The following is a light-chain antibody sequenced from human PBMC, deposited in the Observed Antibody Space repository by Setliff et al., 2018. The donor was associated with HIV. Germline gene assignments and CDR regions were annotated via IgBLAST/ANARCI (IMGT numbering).Light chain of an antibody. V-gene: IGLV2-14*01. CDR3: SSYAITNTLP. CDR1: SSDIGGYSY. CDR2: EVS. Sequence: QSVLTQPASVSGSPGQSITISCTGTSSDIGGYSYVSWYQQHPGKAPKLIIYEVSNRPSGVSNRFSGSKSGYTASLTISGLQAEDEADCYCSSYAITNTLPFGTGTKVTVL. J-gene: IGLJ1*01.